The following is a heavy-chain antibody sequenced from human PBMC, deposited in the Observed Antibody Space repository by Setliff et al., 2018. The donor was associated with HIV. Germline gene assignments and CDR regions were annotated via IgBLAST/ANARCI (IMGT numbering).Heavy chain of an antibody. Sequence: SETLSLTCTVSGGSISSSSYYWGWIRQPPGKGLEWIGSIYYSGSTYYNPSLKSRVTISVDTSKNQFSLKLSSVTAADTAVYYCARGQWELPLADWGQGTLVTVSS. CDR3: ARGQWELPLAD. CDR1: GGSISSSSYY. J-gene: IGHJ4*02. V-gene: IGHV4-39*07. D-gene: IGHD1-26*01. CDR2: IYYSGST.